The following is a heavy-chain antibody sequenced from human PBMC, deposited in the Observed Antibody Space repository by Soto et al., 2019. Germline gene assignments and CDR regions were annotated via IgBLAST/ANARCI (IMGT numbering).Heavy chain of an antibody. CDR2: INHSGST. CDR1: GGSFSGYY. D-gene: IGHD3-3*01. V-gene: IGHV4-34*01. J-gene: IGHJ6*02. CDR3: ARVTASYDFWSGYWAYYGMDV. Sequence: SETLSLTCAVYGGSFSGYYWSWIRQPPGKGLEWIGEINHSGSTNYNPSLKSRVTISVDTSKNQFSLKLSSVTAADTAVYYCARVTASYDFWSGYWAYYGMDVWGQGTTVT.